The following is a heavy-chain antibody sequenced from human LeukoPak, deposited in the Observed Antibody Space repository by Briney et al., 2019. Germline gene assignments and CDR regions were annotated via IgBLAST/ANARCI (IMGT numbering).Heavy chain of an antibody. CDR2: ISGSGGST. V-gene: IGHV3-23*01. D-gene: IGHD3-22*01. CDR1: GFTLSSYA. Sequence: GGSLRLSCAASGFTLSSYAMSWVRQAPGKGLEWVSAISGSGGSTYYADSVKGRFTISRDNSKNTLYLQMNSLRAEDTAVYYCAKDRYYYDSSGYLSDYWGQGTLVTVSS. CDR3: AKDRYYYDSSGYLSDY. J-gene: IGHJ4*02.